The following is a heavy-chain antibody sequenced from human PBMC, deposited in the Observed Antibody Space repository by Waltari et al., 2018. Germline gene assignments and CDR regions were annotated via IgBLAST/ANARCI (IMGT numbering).Heavy chain of an antibody. CDR2: INHSGST. V-gene: IGHV4-34*01. CDR1: GGSFSGYY. J-gene: IGHJ4*02. D-gene: IGHD3-22*01. CDR3: AREKGRRGGYSL. Sequence: QVQLQQWGAGLLKPSEPLSLTCAVYGGSFSGYYWSWLRQAPGKGLEWIGEINHSGSTNYNPSLKSRVTISVDTSKNQFSLKLSSVTAADTAVYYCAREKGRRGGYSLWGQGTLVTVSS.